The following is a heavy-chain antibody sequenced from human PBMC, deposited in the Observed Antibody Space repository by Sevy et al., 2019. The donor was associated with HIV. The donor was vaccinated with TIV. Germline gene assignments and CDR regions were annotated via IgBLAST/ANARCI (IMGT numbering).Heavy chain of an antibody. CDR2: ISYDGKNE. CDR1: GFTFYNYG. J-gene: IGHJ4*02. Sequence: GGSLRLSCAGSGFTFYNYGISWVRQAPGKGLEWVTMISYDGKNENYADSVKGRFTISRDNSKNTVYLQMNSLRPDDTAIYYCAKDRSGSWSVDYWGQGTLVTVSS. CDR3: AKDRSGSWSVDY. D-gene: IGHD6-13*01. V-gene: IGHV3-30*18.